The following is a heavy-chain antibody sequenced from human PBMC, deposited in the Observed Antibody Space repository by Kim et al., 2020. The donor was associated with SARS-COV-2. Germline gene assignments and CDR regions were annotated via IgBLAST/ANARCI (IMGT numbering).Heavy chain of an antibody. D-gene: IGHD4-4*01. CDR3: AKHKERTTVVTSFYS. V-gene: IGHV4-59*08. Sequence: SETLSLTCTVSGGSISTYYWSWIRQPTGKGLEWVGYIYYSGSTNYNPPLKSRVTISVDTSKNQSSLKLTSVTAADTAAFYCAKHKERTTVVTSFYSSGQ. J-gene: IGHJ5*02. CDR2: IYYSGST. CDR1: GGSISTYY.